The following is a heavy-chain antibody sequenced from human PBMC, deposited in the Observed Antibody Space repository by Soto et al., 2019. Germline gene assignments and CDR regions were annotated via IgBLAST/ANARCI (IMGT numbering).Heavy chain of an antibody. D-gene: IGHD6-19*01. Sequence: PSQTLSLTCAISGDSVSSNHATWDWIRQSPSRGLEWLGRTYYRSKWYYDYALSVKSRITINPDTSNNQLSLQLNSVTPDDTAVYYCARVIDKLAVAPFDYWGQGTLVTVSS. CDR1: GDSVSSNHAT. V-gene: IGHV6-1*01. CDR2: TYYRSKWYY. CDR3: ARVIDKLAVAPFDY. J-gene: IGHJ4*02.